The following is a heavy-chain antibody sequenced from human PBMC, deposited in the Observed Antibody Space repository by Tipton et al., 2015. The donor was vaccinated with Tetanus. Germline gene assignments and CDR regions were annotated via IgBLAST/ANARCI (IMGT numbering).Heavy chain of an antibody. Sequence: LRLSCTVSGGSVSSYYWTWFRQPPGKRLEWIGFVSSSGNSNYSLSLTGRVSMSLDTSKQQFSLSLTSATAADTAVYYCARGWSECSSWSCSPFDSWGQGTLVTVSS. J-gene: IGHJ4*02. D-gene: IGHD2-2*01. CDR2: VSSSGNS. V-gene: IGHV4-4*07. CDR1: GGSVSSYY. CDR3: ARGWSECSSWSCSPFDS.